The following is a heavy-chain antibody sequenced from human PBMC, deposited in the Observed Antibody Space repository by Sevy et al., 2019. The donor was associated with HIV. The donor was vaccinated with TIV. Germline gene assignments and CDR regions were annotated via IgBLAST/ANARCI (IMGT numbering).Heavy chain of an antibody. CDR1: GDSVTSSPHY. D-gene: IGHD2-15*01. CDR3: ARVVGESCSGGTCSGWFDP. V-gene: IGHV4-61*01. J-gene: IGHJ5*02. Sequence: HSETLSLTCIVSGDSVTSSPHYWTWIRQPPGKGLEWIAYIYYTGNTSYNPSLRDRVTISVDISKNQFSLKLSSVTAADTAVYYCARVVGESCSGGTCSGWFDPWGQGTQVTVSS. CDR2: IYYTGNT.